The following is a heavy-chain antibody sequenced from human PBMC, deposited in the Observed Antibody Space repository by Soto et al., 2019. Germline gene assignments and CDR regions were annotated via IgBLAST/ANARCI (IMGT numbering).Heavy chain of an antibody. Sequence: SVKVSCKASGFTFTSSAVQWVRQARGQRLEWIGWIVVGNGNTNYAQKFQERVTITRDMSTSTAYMELSSPRSEDTAVYYCAAGCSSGWFYYYYGMDVWGQGTTVTVSS. V-gene: IGHV1-58*01. CDR2: IVVGNGNT. CDR1: GFTFTSSA. CDR3: AAGCSSGWFYYYYGMDV. D-gene: IGHD6-19*01. J-gene: IGHJ6*02.